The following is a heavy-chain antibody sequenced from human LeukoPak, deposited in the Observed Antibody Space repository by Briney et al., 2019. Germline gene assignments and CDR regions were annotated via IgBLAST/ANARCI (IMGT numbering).Heavy chain of an antibody. Sequence: SETLSLTCTVSGGSISSYYWSWIRQPPGKGLEWIGEINHSGSTNYNPSLKSRVTISVDTSKNQFSLKLSSVTAADTAVYYCARAGYSSSWYSYNWFDPRGQGTLVTVSS. CDR1: GGSISSYY. J-gene: IGHJ5*02. CDR2: INHSGST. D-gene: IGHD6-13*01. CDR3: ARAGYSSSWYSYNWFDP. V-gene: IGHV4-34*01.